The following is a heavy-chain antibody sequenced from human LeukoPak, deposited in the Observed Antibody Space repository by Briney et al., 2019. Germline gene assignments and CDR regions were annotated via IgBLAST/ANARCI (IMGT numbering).Heavy chain of an antibody. CDR1: GFTFSSYS. D-gene: IGHD1-26*01. CDR2: ISSSSSTI. V-gene: IGHV3-48*04. CDR3: ARDRGGSYSAIDY. J-gene: IGHJ4*02. Sequence: GGSLRLSCAASGFTFSSYSMNWVRQAPGKELEWVSFISSSSSTIYYADSVKGRFTISRDNAKNSLYLQMNSLRAEDTAVYYCARDRGGSYSAIDYWGQGTLVTVSS.